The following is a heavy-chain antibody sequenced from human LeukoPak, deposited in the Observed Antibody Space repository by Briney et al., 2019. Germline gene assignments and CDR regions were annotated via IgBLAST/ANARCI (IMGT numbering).Heavy chain of an antibody. J-gene: IGHJ4*02. CDR3: ARDGGFYHFYDSSGYNLNY. CDR1: GFTFSSYS. D-gene: IGHD3-22*01. Sequence: GGSLRLSCAASGFTFSSYSMNWVRQAPGKGLEWVSSISSSSYIYYADSVKGRFTISRDNAKNSLYLQMNSLRAEDTAVYYCARDGGFYHFYDSSGYNLNYWGQGTLVTVSS. V-gene: IGHV3-21*01. CDR2: ISSSSYI.